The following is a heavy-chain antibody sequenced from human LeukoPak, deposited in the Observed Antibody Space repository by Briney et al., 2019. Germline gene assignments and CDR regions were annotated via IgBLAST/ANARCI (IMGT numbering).Heavy chain of an antibody. D-gene: IGHD6-19*01. CDR1: GFTFNNYG. Sequence: PGGSLRLSCASSGFTFNNYGMSWVGLAPGKGLEWVAGISGSGDNTYYADSVKGRFTISRDSSRDTLYLQMNSLRAEDTAVYYCAKSRSAVAVAGSNYWGQGTLVTVSS. J-gene: IGHJ4*02. V-gene: IGHV3-23*01. CDR2: ISGSGDNT. CDR3: AKSRSAVAVAGSNY.